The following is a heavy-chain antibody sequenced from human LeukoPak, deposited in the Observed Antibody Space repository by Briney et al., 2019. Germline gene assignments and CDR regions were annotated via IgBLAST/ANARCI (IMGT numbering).Heavy chain of an antibody. J-gene: IGHJ5*02. D-gene: IGHD3-10*01. V-gene: IGHV4-34*01. CDR1: GXSFSGYY. CDR3: ARGRFRASRNWFDP. CDR2: INHSGST. Sequence: PSETLSLTCAVYGXSFSGYYWSWIRQPPGKGLEWIGEINHSGSTNYNPSLKSRVTISVDTSKNQFSLKLSSVTAADTAVYYCARGRFRASRNWFDPWGQGTLVTVSS.